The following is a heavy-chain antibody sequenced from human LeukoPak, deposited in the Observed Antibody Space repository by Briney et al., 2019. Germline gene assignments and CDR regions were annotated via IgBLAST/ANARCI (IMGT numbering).Heavy chain of an antibody. CDR1: GYTFTAYG. J-gene: IGHJ4*02. V-gene: IGHV1-18*01. Sequence: VASVKVSCKASGYTFTAYGITWVRQAPGQGVEWMGWISANNGDTKYAQKVQGRVTMTTDTSTTTVYMELSSLRSEDTAVYYCATDPHSSGWYDYWGQGTLVTVSS. D-gene: IGHD6-19*01. CDR2: ISANNGDT. CDR3: ATDPHSSGWYDY.